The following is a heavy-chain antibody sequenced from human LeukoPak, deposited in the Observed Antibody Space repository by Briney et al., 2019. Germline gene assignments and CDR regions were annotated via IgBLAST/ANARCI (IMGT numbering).Heavy chain of an antibody. V-gene: IGHV4-59*01. D-gene: IGHD4-11*01. CDR1: GGSISSYY. Sequence: SETLSLTCTVSGGSISSYYWSWIRQPPGKGLEWIGYIYYSGSTNYNPSLKSRVTISVDTSKNQFSLKLSSVTAADTAVYYCAREGYSNYEDYWGQGTLVTVSS. CDR2: IYYSGST. CDR3: AREGYSNYEDY. J-gene: IGHJ4*02.